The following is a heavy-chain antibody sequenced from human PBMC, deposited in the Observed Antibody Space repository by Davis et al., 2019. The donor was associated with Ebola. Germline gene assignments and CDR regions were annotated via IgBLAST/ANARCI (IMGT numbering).Heavy chain of an antibody. Sequence: GGSLRLSCAASGFTFSDYYMSWIRQAPGKGLEWVSYISSSSSYTNYADSVKGRFTISRDNAKNSLYLQMNSLRVEDTAVYYCARDLKQVATIFGVGYYYYGMDVWGQGTTVTVSS. V-gene: IGHV3-11*06. CDR3: ARDLKQVATIFGVGYYYYGMDV. D-gene: IGHD3-3*01. CDR2: ISSSSSYT. CDR1: GFTFSDYY. J-gene: IGHJ6*02.